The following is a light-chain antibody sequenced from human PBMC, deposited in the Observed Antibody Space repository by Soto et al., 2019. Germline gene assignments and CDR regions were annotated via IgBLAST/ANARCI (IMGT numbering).Light chain of an antibody. Sequence: DIVMTQSPATLSVSPGERATLSCRASQSVSSNLAWYQQKPGQAPRLLIYGASTRATGIPARFSGSRSGTEFTLTISSLQSEDFVVYYCPQYNNWPYTFGQGTKLEIK. CDR1: QSVSSN. CDR2: GAS. CDR3: PQYNNWPYT. V-gene: IGKV3-15*01. J-gene: IGKJ2*01.